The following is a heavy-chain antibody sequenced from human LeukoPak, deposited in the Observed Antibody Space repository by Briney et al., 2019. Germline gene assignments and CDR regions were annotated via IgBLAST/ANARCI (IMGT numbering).Heavy chain of an antibody. Sequence: GGSLRLSCAASGFTFSGYAMHWVRQAPGKGLEWVAVISYDGSNKYYADSVKGRFTISKDNSKNTLYLQMNSLRAEDTAVYYCARDRCTNGVCYYFDYWGQGTLVTVSS. CDR3: ARDRCTNGVCYYFDY. D-gene: IGHD2-8*01. CDR1: GFTFSGYA. V-gene: IGHV3-30-3*01. CDR2: ISYDGSNK. J-gene: IGHJ4*02.